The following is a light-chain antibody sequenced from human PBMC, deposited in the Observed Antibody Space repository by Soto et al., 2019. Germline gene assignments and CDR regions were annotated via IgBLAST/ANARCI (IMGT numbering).Light chain of an antibody. CDR2: GAS. CDR3: QQYNNWVRWT. V-gene: IGKV3-15*01. Sequence: PGERVTLSCRASQSVDSDVAWFQHKPGQAPRLLIYGASTRAAGIPARFSESGYETDFTFTISGLEPADSATYFCQQYNNWVRWTFGQGTKLEIK. J-gene: IGKJ2*02. CDR1: QSVDSD.